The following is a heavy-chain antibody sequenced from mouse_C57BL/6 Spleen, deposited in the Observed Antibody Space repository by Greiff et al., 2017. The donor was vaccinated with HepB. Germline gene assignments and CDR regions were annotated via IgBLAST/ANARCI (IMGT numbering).Heavy chain of an antibody. J-gene: IGHJ4*01. Sequence: QVHVKQPGAELVRPGSSVKLSCKASGYTFTSYWMDWVKQRPGQGLEWIGNIYPSDSETHYNQKFKDKATLTVDKSSSTAYMQLSSLTSEDSAVYYWARTGYYGSSLYAMDYWGQGTSVTVSS. CDR1: GYTFTSYW. CDR3: ARTGYYGSSLYAMDY. V-gene: IGHV1-61*01. D-gene: IGHD1-1*01. CDR2: IYPSDSET.